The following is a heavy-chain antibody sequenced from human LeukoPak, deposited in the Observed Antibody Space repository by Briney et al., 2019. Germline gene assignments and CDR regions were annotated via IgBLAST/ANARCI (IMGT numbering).Heavy chain of an antibody. CDR2: IDSDGINS. CDR3: AELGITMIGGV. Sequence: HSGGSLRLSCAASGFTFSTYWMHWVRQAPGKGLVWVSRIDSDGINSYYADSVKGRFTISRDNAKNTLYLQMNSLRAEDTAVYYCAELGITMIGGVWGKGTTVTISS. D-gene: IGHD3-10*02. V-gene: IGHV3-74*01. J-gene: IGHJ6*04. CDR1: GFTFSTYW.